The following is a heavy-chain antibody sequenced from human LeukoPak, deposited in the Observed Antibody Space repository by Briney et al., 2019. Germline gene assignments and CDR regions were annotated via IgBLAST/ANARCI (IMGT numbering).Heavy chain of an antibody. D-gene: IGHD5-24*01. CDR2: INSDGSST. CDR3: ARDHKGGDGADAFDI. V-gene: IGHV3-74*01. J-gene: IGHJ3*02. Sequence: GGSLRLSCAASGFTFSSYWMHWVRQAPGKGLVWVSRINSDGSSTSYADSVRGRFTISRDNAKNTLYLQMNTLRVEDAALYYCARDHKGGDGADAFDIWGHGTMVTVSS. CDR1: GFTFSSYW.